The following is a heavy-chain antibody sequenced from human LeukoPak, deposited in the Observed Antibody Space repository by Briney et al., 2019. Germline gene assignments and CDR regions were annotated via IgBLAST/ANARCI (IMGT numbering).Heavy chain of an antibody. D-gene: IGHD2-2*01. J-gene: IGHJ4*02. CDR2: IYSGGST. Sequence: GGSLRLSCAASGFTVSANYMSWVRQAPGKGLEWVSVIYSGGSTYYADSVKGRFTVSRDNSKNTLYLQMNSLRAEDTAMYYCARGLGYCTSTTCLLPFDYWGQGTLVTVSS. V-gene: IGHV3-53*01. CDR3: ARGLGYCTSTTCLLPFDY. CDR1: GFTVSANY.